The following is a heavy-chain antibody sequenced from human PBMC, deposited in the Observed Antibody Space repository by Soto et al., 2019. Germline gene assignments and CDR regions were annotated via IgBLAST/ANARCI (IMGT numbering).Heavy chain of an antibody. D-gene: IGHD3-22*01. CDR3: ARIGVYSPFNY. CDR2: INAGNGNT. J-gene: IGHJ4*02. Sequence: ASVKVSCKASGNTFTSYAMHWVRQAPGQRLEWMGWINAGNGNTKYSQKFRGRVTITRDTSASTAYMELNSLRSEDTAVYYSARIGVYSPFNYWGQGPRVTFS. V-gene: IGHV1-3*01. CDR1: GNTFTSYA.